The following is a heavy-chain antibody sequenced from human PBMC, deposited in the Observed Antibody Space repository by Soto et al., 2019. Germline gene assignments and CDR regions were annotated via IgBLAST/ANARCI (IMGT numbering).Heavy chain of an antibody. D-gene: IGHD3-3*01. J-gene: IGHJ6*02. CDR3: ARGFGNGFNV. Sequence: EVQLVESGGGLVKPGGSLRLSCVASGFTFSGYSINWVRQAPGKGLEWVSYISGPSIYIYYADSVKGRFTISRDNAKSGVYLEMNSLRAEDTAVYYCARGFGNGFNVWGQGTTVSV. CDR2: ISGPSIYI. CDR1: GFTFSGYS. V-gene: IGHV3-21*01.